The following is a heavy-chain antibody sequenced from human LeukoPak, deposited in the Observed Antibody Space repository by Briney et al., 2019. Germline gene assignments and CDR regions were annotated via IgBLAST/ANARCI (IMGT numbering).Heavy chain of an antibody. J-gene: IGHJ3*02. CDR3: ARGRTQRSGAFDI. CDR2: ISGGAGST. CDR1: GFTFSSYA. V-gene: IGHV3-23*01. D-gene: IGHD5-24*01. Sequence: GGSLRLSCAASGFTFSSYAMSWVRQAPGKGLEWVSAISGGAGSTYYADSVKGRFTISRDNSKNTLYLQMNSLRSDDTAVYYCARGRTQRSGAFDIWGQGTMVTVSS.